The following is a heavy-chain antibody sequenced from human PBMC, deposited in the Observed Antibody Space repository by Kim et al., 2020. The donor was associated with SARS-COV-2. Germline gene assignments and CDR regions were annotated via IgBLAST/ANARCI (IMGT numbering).Heavy chain of an antibody. CDR3: ARGAPIAVAGSGNFRRANPFDF. Sequence: GGSLRLSCAASGFIFRNFAMLWVRQVPGKGLEYVSAISSYGGLSDHTDSVKGRFTISRDNSKDILYLQMDSLRTDDTAVYYCARGAPIAVAGSGNFRRANPFDFWGQGILVKVSS. V-gene: IGHV3-64*02. D-gene: IGHD6-19*01. CDR1: GFIFRNFA. J-gene: IGHJ4*02. CDR2: ISSYGGLS.